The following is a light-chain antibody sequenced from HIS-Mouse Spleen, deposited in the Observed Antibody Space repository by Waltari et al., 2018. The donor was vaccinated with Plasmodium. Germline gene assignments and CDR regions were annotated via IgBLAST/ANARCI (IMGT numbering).Light chain of an antibody. CDR2: SNN. CDR1: SSNIGSNT. V-gene: IGLV1-44*01. Sequence: QSVLTQPPSASETPGQRVTISCSGSSSNIGSNTVNWYQQLPGTAPKLLIYSNNQRPSGVPDRFSCSKSCTSASLAISGLQSEDEADYYCAAWDDSLNGRVFGGGTKLTVL. J-gene: IGLJ3*02. CDR3: AAWDDSLNGRV.